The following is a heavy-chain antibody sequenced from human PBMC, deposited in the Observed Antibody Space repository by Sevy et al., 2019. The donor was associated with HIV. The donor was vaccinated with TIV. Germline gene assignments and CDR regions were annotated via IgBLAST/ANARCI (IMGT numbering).Heavy chain of an antibody. D-gene: IGHD6-13*01. Sequence: GGSLRLSSAASGFTFSSYAMTWVRQAPGKGLEWVSSISGSGDNTFYADSVKGRFTISRDNSRNTLYLQMNSLRAEDTAVYYCAKGPAAALDYWGQGTLVTVSS. J-gene: IGHJ4*02. CDR2: ISGSGDNT. CDR1: GFTFSSYA. V-gene: IGHV3-23*01. CDR3: AKGPAAALDY.